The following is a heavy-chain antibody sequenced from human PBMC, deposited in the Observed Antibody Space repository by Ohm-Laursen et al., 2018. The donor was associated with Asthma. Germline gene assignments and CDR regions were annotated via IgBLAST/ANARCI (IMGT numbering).Heavy chain of an antibody. CDR3: AKVVLMDV. J-gene: IGHJ6*02. D-gene: IGHD3-16*02. Sequence: SLRLSCAASGFTFSSYGMHWVRQAPGKGLEWVAVISYDGSNKYYADSVKGRFTISRDNSKNTLYLQMNSLRAEDTAVYYCAKVVLMDVWGQGTTVTVSS. CDR1: GFTFSSYG. CDR2: ISYDGSNK. V-gene: IGHV3-30*18.